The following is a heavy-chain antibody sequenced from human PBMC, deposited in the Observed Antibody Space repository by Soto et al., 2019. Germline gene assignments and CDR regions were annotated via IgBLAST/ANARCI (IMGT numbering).Heavy chain of an antibody. CDR3: ARRGYYAISAFDI. CDR1: GGSISSSSYY. V-gene: IGHV4-39*01. CDR2: IYYSGSP. D-gene: IGHD2-8*01. J-gene: IGHJ3*02. Sequence: QLQLQESGPGLVKPSETLSLTCTVSGGSISSSSYYWGWIRQPPGKGLEWIGSIYYSGSPYYNPTLKIRVTISVNTSKNQFSRKLSSVTAADTAVYYCARRGYYAISAFDIWGQGTMVTVSS.